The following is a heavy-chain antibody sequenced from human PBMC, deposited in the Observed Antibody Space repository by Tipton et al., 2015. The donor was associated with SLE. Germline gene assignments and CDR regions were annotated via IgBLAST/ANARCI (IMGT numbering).Heavy chain of an antibody. CDR2: VSPSGGT. V-gene: IGHV4-4*07. D-gene: IGHD3-16*01. CDR3: ARVPIGGFGGVFKWFDP. CDR1: GGSLHNHF. J-gene: IGHJ5*02. Sequence: TLSLTCTVSGGSLHNHFCSWIRQSAGKGLEWIGRVSPSGGTSYNPSLKSRLSISVDTSNNQFSLRLTSMTAADTAVYYCARVPIGGFGGVFKWFDPWGPGTLVTVSS.